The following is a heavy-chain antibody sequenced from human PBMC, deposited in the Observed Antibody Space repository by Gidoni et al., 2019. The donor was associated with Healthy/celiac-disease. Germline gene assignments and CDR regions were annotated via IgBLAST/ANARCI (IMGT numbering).Heavy chain of an antibody. CDR3: ARWTPVDTAMDDYFDY. D-gene: IGHD5-18*01. Sequence: QVQLVQSGAEGKKPGASVKVSCKASGYTFNSYGISWVRKAPGQGLEWMGWISSYNGNTNYAQKLQGRVTMTTDTSTSTAYMGLRSLRSDDTAVYYCARWTPVDTAMDDYFDYWGQGTLVTVSS. J-gene: IGHJ4*02. CDR1: GYTFNSYG. CDR2: ISSYNGNT. V-gene: IGHV1-18*01.